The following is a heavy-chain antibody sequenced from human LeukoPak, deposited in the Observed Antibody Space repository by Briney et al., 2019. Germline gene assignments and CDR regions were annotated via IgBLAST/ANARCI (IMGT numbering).Heavy chain of an antibody. Sequence: GGSLRLSCAASGFTFSSYGMHWVRQAPGKGLEWVAFIRYDGSNKYYADSVKGRFTISRDNSKNTLYLQMNSLRAEDTAVYYCAKDLYYYKTQNYFDYWGQGTLVTVSS. J-gene: IGHJ4*02. D-gene: IGHD3-22*01. CDR1: GFTFSSYG. CDR2: IRYDGSNK. V-gene: IGHV3-30*02. CDR3: AKDLYYYKTQNYFDY.